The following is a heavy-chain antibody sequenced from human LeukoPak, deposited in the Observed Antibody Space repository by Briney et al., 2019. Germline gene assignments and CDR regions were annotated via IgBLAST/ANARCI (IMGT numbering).Heavy chain of an antibody. Sequence: GSLRLSCAASGFTFSSYWMSWVRQAPGKGLEWVAHIKQDGSEKYYVDSVKGRFTISRDNAKNSLYLQMNSLRAEDTAVYYCAAYYYDSSGYYIWYFQHWGQGTLVTVSS. CDR1: GFTFSSYW. J-gene: IGHJ1*01. V-gene: IGHV3-7*01. D-gene: IGHD3-22*01. CDR3: AAYYYDSSGYYIWYFQH. CDR2: IKQDGSEK.